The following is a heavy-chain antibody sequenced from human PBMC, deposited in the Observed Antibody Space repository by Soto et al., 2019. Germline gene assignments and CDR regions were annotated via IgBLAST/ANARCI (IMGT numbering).Heavy chain of an antibody. V-gene: IGHV1-69*06. CDR1: GGTFGSDA. CDR2: IIPIFGTT. D-gene: IGHD3-22*01. J-gene: IGHJ5*02. CDR3: ASDRTASGSYTHGLDP. Sequence: SSLKVSCTASGGTFGSDAITWVRQAPGQGLEWVGRIIPIFGTTNYAQNLQGRVTISADKSTLTSYMELHSLTSDDTALYYCASDRTASGSYTHGLDPGG.